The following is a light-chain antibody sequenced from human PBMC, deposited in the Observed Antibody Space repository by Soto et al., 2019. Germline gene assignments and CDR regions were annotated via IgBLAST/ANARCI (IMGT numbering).Light chain of an antibody. J-gene: IGLJ3*02. CDR3: TSYVGNAIWV. Sequence: QSVLTQPPSASGSPGQSVTISCTGTSSDVGAYKYVSWYQQYPGKAPKLMIYEVTKRPSGVPDRFSGSKSGNTASLTVSGLQAEDDADYYCTSYVGNAIWVFGGGTKVTGL. V-gene: IGLV2-8*01. CDR2: EVT. CDR1: SSDVGAYKY.